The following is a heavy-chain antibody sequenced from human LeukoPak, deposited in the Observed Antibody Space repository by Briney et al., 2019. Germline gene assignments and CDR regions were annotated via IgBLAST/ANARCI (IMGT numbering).Heavy chain of an antibody. J-gene: IGHJ6*02. CDR3: ARASGFYGVGYYGMDV. CDR2: IYYSGST. Sequence: SETLSLTCTVSGCSISSYYRSWIRQPPGKGLEWIGYIYYSGSTNYNPSLKSRVTISVDTSKNQFSLKLSSVTAADTAVYYCARASGFYGVGYYGMDVWGQGTTVTVSS. CDR1: GCSISSYY. D-gene: IGHD4-17*01. V-gene: IGHV4-59*01.